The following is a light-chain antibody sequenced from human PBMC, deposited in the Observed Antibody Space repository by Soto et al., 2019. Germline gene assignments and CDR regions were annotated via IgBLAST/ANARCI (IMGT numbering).Light chain of an antibody. V-gene: IGKV1-5*01. CDR3: QQYNSYSLLT. Sequence: DIQMTQSPSTLSASVGDRVTISCRASQSIRSWLAWYQQKPGKAPKLLISDASDLETGVPSRFSGSGSGTEFTLTISSLQPDDFATYCCQQYNSYSLLTFGGGTKVEIK. CDR1: QSIRSW. J-gene: IGKJ4*01. CDR2: DAS.